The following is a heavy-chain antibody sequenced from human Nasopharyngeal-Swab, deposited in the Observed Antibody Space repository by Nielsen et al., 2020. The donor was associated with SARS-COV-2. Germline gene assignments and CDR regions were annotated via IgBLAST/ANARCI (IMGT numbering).Heavy chain of an antibody. V-gene: IGHV1-2*04. Sequence: ASVKVSCKASGYTFTGYYMRWVRQAPGQGLEWMGWINPNSGGTNYAQKFQGWVTMTRDTSISTAYMELSRLRSDDTAVYYCARGGVLLWFGELLKPIYYYYYGMDVWGQGTTVTVSS. CDR3: ARGGVLLWFGELLKPIYYYYYGMDV. CDR1: GYTFTGYY. CDR2: INPNSGGT. J-gene: IGHJ6*02. D-gene: IGHD3-10*01.